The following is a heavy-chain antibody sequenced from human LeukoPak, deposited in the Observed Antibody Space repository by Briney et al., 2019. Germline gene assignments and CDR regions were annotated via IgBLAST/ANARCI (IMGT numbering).Heavy chain of an antibody. Sequence: GGSLRLSCAASRFTVSNSYMSSVRQAPGKGLEWVSIIYSGGSTNHADSVKGRFTTSRDTSKNTLYLQMNSLRAEDTAVYYCAKARLRNDAFDIWGQGTRVTVSS. CDR3: AKARLRNDAFDI. J-gene: IGHJ3*02. V-gene: IGHV3-53*01. CDR2: IYSGGST. CDR1: RFTVSNSY. D-gene: IGHD4-17*01.